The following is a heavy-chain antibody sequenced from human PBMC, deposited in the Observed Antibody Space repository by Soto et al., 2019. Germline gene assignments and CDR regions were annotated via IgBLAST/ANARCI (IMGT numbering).Heavy chain of an antibody. J-gene: IGHJ6*02. CDR3: ASRIVGATSYYGMDV. CDR1: GVTFSSYA. Sequence: QVQLVQSGAEVKKPGSSVKVSCKASGVTFSSYAISWVRQAPGQGLEWMGGIIPIFGTANYPQTFQGRVTITSDKSTSTAYIEMSRQRSEHTAVYYCASRIVGATSYYGMDVWGQGTTVTASS. CDR2: IIPIFGTA. D-gene: IGHD1-26*01. V-gene: IGHV1-69*06.